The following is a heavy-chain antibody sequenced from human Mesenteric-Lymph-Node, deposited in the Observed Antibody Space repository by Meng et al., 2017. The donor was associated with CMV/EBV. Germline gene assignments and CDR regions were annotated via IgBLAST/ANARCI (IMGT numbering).Heavy chain of an antibody. J-gene: IGHJ4*02. D-gene: IGHD1-26*01. V-gene: IGHV1-2*02. Sequence: ASVKVSCKASGYTFTGYYIHWMRLAPGQGLEWVAWINTNNGDTKYAQNFQGRVTTTRDTSISTAYMELSRLRSDDTAVYYCARVRSGSYLSALGYWGQGTLVTVSS. CDR2: INTNNGDT. CDR1: GYTFTGYY. CDR3: ARVRSGSYLSALGY.